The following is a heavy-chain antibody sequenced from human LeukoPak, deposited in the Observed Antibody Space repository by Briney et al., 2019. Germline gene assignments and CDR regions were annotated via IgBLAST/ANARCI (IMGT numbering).Heavy chain of an antibody. CDR2: ISYDGSNK. J-gene: IGHJ5*02. D-gene: IGHD6-13*01. CDR1: GFTLSSYA. CDR3: AGRGKYSSSWSPGP. Sequence: GGSLRLSCAASGFTLSSYAMHWVRQAPGKGLEWVAVISYDGSNKYYADSVKGRFTNSRDNSKNTLYLQMNSLRAEDTAGYYCAGRGKYSSSWSPGPWGQGTLVTVSS. V-gene: IGHV3-30-3*01.